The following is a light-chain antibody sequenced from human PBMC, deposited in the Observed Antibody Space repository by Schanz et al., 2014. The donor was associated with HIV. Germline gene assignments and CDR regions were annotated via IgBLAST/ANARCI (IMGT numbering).Light chain of an antibody. J-gene: IGLJ3*02. V-gene: IGLV2-14*01. CDR2: DVS. CDR3: GSYSSGDSHWV. CDR1: SSDVGGYDY. Sequence: QSALTQPASVSGSPGQSITISCTGTSSDVGGYDYVSWYQQYPGKVPKLMIYDVSNRPSGVSWRFSASKSGNTASLTISGLQAEDEADYYCGSYSSGDSHWVFGGGTKLTVL.